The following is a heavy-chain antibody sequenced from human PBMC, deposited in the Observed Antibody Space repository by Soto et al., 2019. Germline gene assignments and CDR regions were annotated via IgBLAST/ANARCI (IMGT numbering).Heavy chain of an antibody. J-gene: IGHJ6*02. CDR3: ARDTVAGQSDYGMDV. CDR2: ITNTGGNK. D-gene: IGHD6-19*01. V-gene: IGHV3-23*01. CDR1: GFTFSSHA. Sequence: EVQLLVSGGGFVQSGGSLRLSCGASGFTFSSHAMTWVRQAPGEGLEWVSTITNTGGNKIYADSVKGRFNISRANSKNTLFLQMNNLRVEDTATYYCARDTVAGQSDYGMDVWGQGTTVTVSS.